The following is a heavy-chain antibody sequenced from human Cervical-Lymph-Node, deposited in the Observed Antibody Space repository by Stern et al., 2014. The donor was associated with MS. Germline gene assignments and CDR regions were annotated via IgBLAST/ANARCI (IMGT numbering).Heavy chain of an antibody. D-gene: IGHD2-2*01. J-gene: IGHJ6*02. CDR1: GYVFTSYE. V-gene: IGHV1-8*01. CDR3: ARGRCSSNSCYDYYGLDV. Sequence: QVQLGQSGAEVKKPGVSVKVSCKASGYVFTSYEINWVRQATGQGFEWMGWMNPKSGNTGYAQKFQGRVTLTRKISTNTVYIEMSSLRSEDTAVYYCARGRCSSNSCYDYYGLDVWGQGTAVTVSS. CDR2: MNPKSGNT.